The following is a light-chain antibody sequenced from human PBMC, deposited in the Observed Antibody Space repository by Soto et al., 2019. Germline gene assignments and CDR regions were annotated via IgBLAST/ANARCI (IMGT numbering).Light chain of an antibody. CDR2: EDN. Sequence: NFMLTQPHSVSESPGKTVTISCTRSSGSIASNLVQWYQQRPGSAPTTVIYEDNQRPSGVPDRFSGSIDSASNSAARPISGLKTEDEADDNRQSDESSNQGVFGGGTKVTDL. CDR1: SGSIASNL. J-gene: IGLJ2*01. V-gene: IGLV6-57*03. CDR3: QSDESSNQGV.